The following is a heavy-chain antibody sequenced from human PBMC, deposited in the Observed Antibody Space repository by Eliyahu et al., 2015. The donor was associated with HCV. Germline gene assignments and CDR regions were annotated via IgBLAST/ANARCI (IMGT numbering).Heavy chain of an antibody. CDR1: GGPFSSYT. D-gene: IGHD6-13*01. CDR3: ARGWQQLVFGDAFDI. V-gene: IGHV1-69*02. Sequence: QVQLVQSGAEVKKPGPSVKVSCKASGGPFSSYTISWVRQAPGQGXEWMGRIIPILGIANYAQKFQGRVTITADKSTSTAYMELSSLRSEDTAVYYCARGWQQLVFGDAFDIWGQGTMVTVSS. CDR2: IIPILGIA. J-gene: IGHJ3*02.